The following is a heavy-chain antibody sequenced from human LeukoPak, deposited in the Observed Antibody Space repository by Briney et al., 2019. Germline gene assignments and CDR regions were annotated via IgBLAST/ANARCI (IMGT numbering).Heavy chain of an antibody. Sequence: ASVKVSCKPSGYTFTGNYMHWVRQAPGQGLEWMGWINPNSGGTNYAQKFQGRVSMTRDTSISTAYMEMSRLRSDDTAVYYCARGDDLLTGNRDWFDPWGQGTLVTVFS. CDR2: INPNSGGT. V-gene: IGHV1-2*02. CDR1: GYTFTGNY. CDR3: ARGDDLLTGNRDWFDP. D-gene: IGHD3-9*01. J-gene: IGHJ5*02.